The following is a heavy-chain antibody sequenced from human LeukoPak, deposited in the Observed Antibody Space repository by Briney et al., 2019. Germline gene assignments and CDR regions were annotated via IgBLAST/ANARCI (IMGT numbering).Heavy chain of an antibody. J-gene: IGHJ4*02. D-gene: IGHD2/OR15-2a*01. CDR2: IKHDGSEK. CDR1: GFTFSSYG. Sequence: GGSLRLSYAVSGFTFSSYGMHWVRQAPGKGLEWVANIKHDGSEKHYLDAVRGRFTISRNNAKNSLYLQMSSLRAEDTAVYYCAGNPPFYDGDFDYWGQGTLVTVSS. V-gene: IGHV3-7*01. CDR3: AGNPPFYDGDFDY.